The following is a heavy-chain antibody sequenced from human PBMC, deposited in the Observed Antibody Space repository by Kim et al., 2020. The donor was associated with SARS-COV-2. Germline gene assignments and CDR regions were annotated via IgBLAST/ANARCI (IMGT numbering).Heavy chain of an antibody. V-gene: IGHV3-21*01. CDR1: GFTFSSYS. D-gene: IGHD2-2*01. Sequence: GGSLRLSCAASGFTFSSYSMNWVRQAPGKGLEWVSSISSSSSYIYYADSVKGRFTISRDNAKNSLYLQMNSLRAEDTAVYYCARGRDCSSTSCYTTYYYYGMDVWGQGTTVTVSS. CDR2: ISSSSSYI. CDR3: ARGRDCSSTSCYTTYYYYGMDV. J-gene: IGHJ6*02.